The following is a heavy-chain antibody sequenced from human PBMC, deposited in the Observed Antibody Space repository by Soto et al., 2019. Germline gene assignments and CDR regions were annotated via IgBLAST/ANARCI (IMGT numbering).Heavy chain of an antibody. D-gene: IGHD1-26*01. CDR1: GFTFSSYW. CDR2: INSDGSST. Sequence: EVQLVESGGGLVQPGGSLRLSCAASGFTFSSYWMHWVRQAPGKGLVWGSRINSDGSSTDYPVSVKGRFTISRDNAKNTLYLQMNSLRAEDTAVYYCARDSGSYADYWGQGTLVTVSS. CDR3: ARDSGSYADY. V-gene: IGHV3-74*01. J-gene: IGHJ4*02.